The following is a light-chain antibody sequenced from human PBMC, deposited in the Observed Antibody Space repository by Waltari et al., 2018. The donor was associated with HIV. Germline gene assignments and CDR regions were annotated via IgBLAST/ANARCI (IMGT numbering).Light chain of an antibody. J-gene: IGKJ1*01. CDR1: QGLSDW. V-gene: IGKV1-5*03. CDR3: QHYHLFSWT. Sequence: DIQMTQSASTLSASVGDRVTITCRASQGLSDWLAWYQQRPGKAPKLLIYKRSRLASWVPSRFSGSGSGTEFALTISSLQPDDFATYYCQHYHLFSWTFGQGTKV. CDR2: KRS.